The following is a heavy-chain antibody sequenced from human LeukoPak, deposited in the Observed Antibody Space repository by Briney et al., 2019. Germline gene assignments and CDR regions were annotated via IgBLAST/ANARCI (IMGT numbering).Heavy chain of an antibody. CDR3: ASGPGEDAFDI. CDR1: GFTLSSYW. V-gene: IGHV3-7*01. Sequence: GGSLRLSCAASGFTLSSYWMSWVRQAPGKGLEWVANIKQDGSEKYYVDSVKGRFTISRDNAKNSLYVQMNSLRAEDTGVYYCASGPGEDAFDIWGQGTMVTVSS. D-gene: IGHD3-16*01. J-gene: IGHJ3*02. CDR2: IKQDGSEK.